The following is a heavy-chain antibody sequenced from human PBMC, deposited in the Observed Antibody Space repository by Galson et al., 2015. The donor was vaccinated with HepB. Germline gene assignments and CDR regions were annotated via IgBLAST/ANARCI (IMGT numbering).Heavy chain of an antibody. V-gene: IGHV3-7*01. CDR3: ARTFRGYASTSYEAFDT. CDR2: IKQDGSEK. D-gene: IGHD3-10*01. J-gene: IGHJ3*02. Sequence: SLRLSCAASGFTFSSYWMSWVRQAPGKGLEWVANIKQDGSEKYYVNSVKGRFTISRDNAKNSLYLQINSLRAEDTAVYYCARTFRGYASTSYEAFDTWGQGTVVTVSS. CDR1: GFTFSSYW.